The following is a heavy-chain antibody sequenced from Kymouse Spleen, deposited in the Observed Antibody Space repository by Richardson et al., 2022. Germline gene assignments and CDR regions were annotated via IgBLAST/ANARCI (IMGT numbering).Heavy chain of an antibody. V-gene: IGHV4-34*01. Sequence: QVQLQQWGAGLLKPSETLSLTCAVYGGSFSGYYWSWIRQPPGKGLEWIGEINHSGSTNYNPSLKSRVTISVDTSKNQFSLKLSSVTAADTAVYYCARDYYGSGTSYYYYYYGMDVWGQGTTVTVSS. J-gene: IGHJ6*02. CDR2: INHSGST. CDR3: ARDYYGSGTSYYYYYYGMDV. CDR1: GGSFSGYY. D-gene: IGHD3-10*01.